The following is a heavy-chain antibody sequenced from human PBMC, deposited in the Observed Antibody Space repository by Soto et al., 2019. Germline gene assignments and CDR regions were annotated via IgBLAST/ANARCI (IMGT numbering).Heavy chain of an antibody. V-gene: IGHV3-23*01. CDR1: GFTFSSYA. CDR2: ISGSGGST. D-gene: IGHD6-13*01. Sequence: EVQLLESGGGLVQPGGSLRLSCEASGFTFSSYAMIWVRQATGKGLEWVSVISGSGGSTYYADSVKGRFTTSRDNSKNTLYLQMTSLRAEDTAVYYCAKDRRSWYSNWFDPWGQGTLVTVSS. CDR3: AKDRRSWYSNWFDP. J-gene: IGHJ5*02.